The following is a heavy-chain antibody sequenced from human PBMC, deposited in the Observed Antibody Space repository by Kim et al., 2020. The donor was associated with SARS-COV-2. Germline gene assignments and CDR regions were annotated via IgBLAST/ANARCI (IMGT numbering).Heavy chain of an antibody. CDR1: GGSISSSSYY. J-gene: IGHJ4*02. CDR2: IYYSGST. V-gene: IGHV4-39*01. CDR3: ARHIDDILTGYDY. D-gene: IGHD3-9*01. Sequence: SETLSLTCTVSGGSISSSSYYWGWIRQPPGKGLEWIGSIYYSGSTYYNPSLKSRVTISVDTSKNQFSLKLSSVTAADTAVYYCARHIDDILTGYDYWGQG.